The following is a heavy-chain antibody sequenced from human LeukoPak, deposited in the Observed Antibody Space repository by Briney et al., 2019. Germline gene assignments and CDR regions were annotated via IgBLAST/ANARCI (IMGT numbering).Heavy chain of an antibody. V-gene: IGHV4-39*01. CDR2: IYYTGST. CDR1: GGSISTNNYY. D-gene: IGHD1-26*01. CDR3: ARHSWEPEIRTYFDY. Sequence: PSETLSLTCAVSGGSISTNNYYWGWIRRPPGKGLEWIGSIYYTGSTYYNPSLKSRVTISVDTSKNQFSLKLSSVPAADTAVYYCARHSWEPEIRTYFDYWGQGTLVTVSS. J-gene: IGHJ4*02.